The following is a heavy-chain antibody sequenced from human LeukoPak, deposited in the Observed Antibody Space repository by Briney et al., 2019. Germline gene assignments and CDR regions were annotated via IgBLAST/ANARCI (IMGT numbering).Heavy chain of an antibody. CDR2: INPNSGGT. D-gene: IGHD6-19*01. J-gene: IGHJ4*02. CDR3: ATPSIAVAGQVYYFDY. Sequence: ASVKVSCKASGYTFTGYYMHWVRQAPGQGLEWMGWINPNSGGTNYAQKFQGRVTMTRDTSISTAYMELSRLRSDDTAVYYCATPSIAVAGQVYYFDYWAREPWSPSPQ. CDR1: GYTFTGYY. V-gene: IGHV1-2*02.